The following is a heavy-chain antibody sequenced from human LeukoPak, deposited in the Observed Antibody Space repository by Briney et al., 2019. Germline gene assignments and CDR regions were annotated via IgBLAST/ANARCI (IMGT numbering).Heavy chain of an antibody. D-gene: IGHD5-24*01. J-gene: IGHJ3*02. CDR2: IKPSGDHT. CDR1: GYTFTSYN. Sequence: ASVKVSCKASGYTFTSYNLHWVRQAPGQRLEWMGIIKPSGDHTNYAQKFQDRVTMTRDTSASTVYMELSSLKSEDTAVYYCARVRDGYNDAYDIWGQGTMVTVT. V-gene: IGHV1-46*01. CDR3: ARVRDGYNDAYDI.